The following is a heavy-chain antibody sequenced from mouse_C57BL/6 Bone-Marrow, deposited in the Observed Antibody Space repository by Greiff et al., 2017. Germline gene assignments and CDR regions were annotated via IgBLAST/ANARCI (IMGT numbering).Heavy chain of an antibody. CDR3: AIRSMMVTTRYFDV. CDR2: ISSGGSYT. D-gene: IGHD2-3*01. Sequence: DVHLVESGGDLVKPGGSLKLSCAASGFTFSSYGMSWVRQTPDKRLEWVATISSGGSYTYYPDSVKGRFTISRDNAKNTLYLQMSSLKSEDTAMYYCAIRSMMVTTRYFDVWGTGTTVTVSS. CDR1: GFTFSSYG. J-gene: IGHJ1*03. V-gene: IGHV5-6*01.